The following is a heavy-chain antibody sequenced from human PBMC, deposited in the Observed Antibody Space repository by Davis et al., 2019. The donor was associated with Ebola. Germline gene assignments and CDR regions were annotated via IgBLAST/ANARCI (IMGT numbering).Heavy chain of an antibody. D-gene: IGHD2-15*01. CDR3: ARTDRVCSGGTCYSGNDFDY. V-gene: IGHV4-59*01. J-gene: IGHJ4*02. CDR1: GGSISSYH. CDR2: VYYSENT. Sequence: SETLSLTCTVSGGSISSYHWSWIRQPPGKGLEWIGHVYYSENTNYNPSLKSRVTISVDTSKNQVSLKLRSVTAADTAVYYCARTDRVCSGGTCYSGNDFDYWGQGTLVTVSS.